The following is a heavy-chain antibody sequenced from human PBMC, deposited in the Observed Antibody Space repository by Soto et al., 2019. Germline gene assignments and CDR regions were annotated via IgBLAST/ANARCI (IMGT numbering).Heavy chain of an antibody. CDR3: ARDVAVDYYDSSVHAFDI. CDR1: GFSISSGGYY. CDR2: IYYSGST. D-gene: IGHD3-22*01. V-gene: IGHV4-31*03. Sequence: SETLSLTCTVSGFSISSGGYYWIWIRQHPGKGLEWIGYIYYSGSTYYNPSLKSRVTISVDTSKNQFSLKLSSVTAADTAVYYCARDVAVDYYDSSVHAFDIWGQGTMVTV. J-gene: IGHJ3*02.